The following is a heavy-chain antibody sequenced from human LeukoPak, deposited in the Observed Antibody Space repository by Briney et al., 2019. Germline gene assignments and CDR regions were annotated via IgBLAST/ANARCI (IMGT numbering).Heavy chain of an antibody. CDR2: INSDGIWT. D-gene: IGHD2/OR15-2a*01. V-gene: IGHV3-74*01. CDR3: VSFYETY. J-gene: IGHJ4*02. Sequence: KGLVWVSHINSDGIWTSYADSVKGRFTISKDNAKNTVYLQMNNLRAEDTAVYYCVSFYETYWGRGTLVTVSS.